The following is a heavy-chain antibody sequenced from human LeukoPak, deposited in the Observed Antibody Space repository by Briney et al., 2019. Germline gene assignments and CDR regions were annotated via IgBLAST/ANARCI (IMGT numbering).Heavy chain of an antibody. J-gene: IGHJ4*02. D-gene: IGHD3-10*01. CDR2: INPSGGST. CDR3: AKRGLTMVRGVHYFDY. V-gene: IGHV1-46*01. Sequence: GASVKVSCKASGYTFTSYYMHWVRQAPGQGLEWMGIINPSGGSTTNAQKFQGRVIMTRDMSTSTVYMELSSLRSEDTAVYYCAKRGLTMVRGVHYFDYWGQGTLVTVSS. CDR1: GYTFTSYY.